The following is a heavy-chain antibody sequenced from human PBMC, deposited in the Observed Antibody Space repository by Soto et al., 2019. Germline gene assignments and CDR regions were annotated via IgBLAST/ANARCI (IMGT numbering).Heavy chain of an antibody. Sequence: TLSLTCTVSGGSISSGDYYWSWIRQHPGKGLEWIGYIYYSGSTYYNPSLKSRVTISVDTSKNQFSLKLSSVTAADTAVYYCARVYSSSWYFDYWGQGTLVTVSS. CDR1: GGSISSGDYY. CDR2: IYYSGST. J-gene: IGHJ4*02. V-gene: IGHV4-31*03. D-gene: IGHD6-13*01. CDR3: ARVYSSSWYFDY.